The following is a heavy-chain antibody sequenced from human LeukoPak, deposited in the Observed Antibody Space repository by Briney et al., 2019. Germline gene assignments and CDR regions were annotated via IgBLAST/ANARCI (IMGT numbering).Heavy chain of an antibody. J-gene: IGHJ2*01. Sequence: GGSLRLSCAASGFTFSTYVMHWVRQAPGKGLVWVSRISHDGTVTSYADSVKGRFTVSRDNTRSTLHLQMNSLRAEDTAVYYCTRDVNLNFFDVWGRGTRVIVSS. CDR2: ISHDGTVT. D-gene: IGHD5-24*01. CDR1: GFTFSTYV. V-gene: IGHV3-74*03. CDR3: TRDVNLNFFDV.